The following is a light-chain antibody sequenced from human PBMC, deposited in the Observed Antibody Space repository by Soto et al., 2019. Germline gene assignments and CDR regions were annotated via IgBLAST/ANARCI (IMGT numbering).Light chain of an antibody. CDR3: SSFTSSTAVL. Sequence: QSVLTQPASVSGSPGQSITISCTGTSSDVGGFDYVSWYQHLPGKAPKLMISEVNNRPSGVSNRFSGSKSGNTASLTISGLQAEDQADYYRSSFTSSTAVLFGGGPKVTVL. CDR2: EVN. J-gene: IGLJ3*02. V-gene: IGLV2-14*01. CDR1: SSDVGGFDY.